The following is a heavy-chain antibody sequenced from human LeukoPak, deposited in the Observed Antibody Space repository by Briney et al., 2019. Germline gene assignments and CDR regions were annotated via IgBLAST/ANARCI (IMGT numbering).Heavy chain of an antibody. CDR3: ARDDMGSYYYYYMDV. CDR1: GYTFTGYY. Sequence: ASVKVSCKASGYTFTGYYMHWVRQAPGQGLEWMGWINPNSGGTNYAQKFQGRVTMTRDTSISTAYMELSRLRSDDTAVYHCARDDMGSYYYYYMDVWGKGTTATVSS. V-gene: IGHV1-2*02. D-gene: IGHD3-16*01. CDR2: INPNSGGT. J-gene: IGHJ6*03.